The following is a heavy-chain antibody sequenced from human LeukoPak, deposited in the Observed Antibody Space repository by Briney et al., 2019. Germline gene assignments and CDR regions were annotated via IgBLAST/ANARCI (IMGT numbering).Heavy chain of an antibody. CDR2: ISWNSGSI. V-gene: IGHV3-9*01. CDR1: GFTFDDCA. CDR3: AKGKGLSYYGSGSLSRGGMDV. D-gene: IGHD3-10*01. Sequence: PGRSLRLSCAASGFTFDDCAMHWVRQAPGKGLEWVSGISWNSGSIGYADSVKGRFTISRDNAKNSLYLQMNSLRAEDTALYYCAKGKGLSYYGSGSLSRGGMDVWGQGTTVTVSS. J-gene: IGHJ6*02.